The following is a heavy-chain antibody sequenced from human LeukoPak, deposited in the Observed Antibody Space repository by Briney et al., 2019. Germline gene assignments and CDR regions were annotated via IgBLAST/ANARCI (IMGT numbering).Heavy chain of an antibody. CDR1: GFTFSSYA. CDR2: ISYDGSNK. V-gene: IGHV3-30-3*02. D-gene: IGHD1-26*01. Sequence: GRSLRLSCAASGFTFSSYAMHWVRQAPGKGLEWVAVISYDGSNKYYADSVKGRFTISRDNSKNTLYLQMNSLRAEDTAVYYCAKKWELSYWGQGTLVTVSS. CDR3: AKKWELSY. J-gene: IGHJ4*02.